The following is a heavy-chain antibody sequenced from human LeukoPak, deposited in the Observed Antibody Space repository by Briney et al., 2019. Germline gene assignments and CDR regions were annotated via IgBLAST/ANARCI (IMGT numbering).Heavy chain of an antibody. CDR2: INHDSGGT. CDR3: ARRALFGDSGYDYNWFDP. CDR1: GYTFTDYY. Sequence: ASVKVSCKASGYTFTDYYMHWVRQAPGQGFEWMGWINHDSGGTNYAQKFQGRVTMTRDTSISTAYMELSRLRSNDTAVYYCARRALFGDSGYDYNWFDPWGQGTLVTVSS. V-gene: IGHV1-2*02. D-gene: IGHD5-12*01. J-gene: IGHJ5*02.